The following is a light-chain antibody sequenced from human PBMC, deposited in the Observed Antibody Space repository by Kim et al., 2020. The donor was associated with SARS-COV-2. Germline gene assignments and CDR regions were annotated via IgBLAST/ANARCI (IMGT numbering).Light chain of an antibody. CDR3: QSYDAGLSGII. J-gene: IGLJ2*01. Sequence: RVAIAGTGSNLKTGGGKEVPWYQQIPGTAPKLLIYNGYRRPAGVPDRVSGSRSASSASLAITGLQAEDGADYSCQSYDAGLSGIIFGGGTQLTVL. CDR1: NLKTGGGKE. V-gene: IGLV1-40*01. CDR2: NGY.